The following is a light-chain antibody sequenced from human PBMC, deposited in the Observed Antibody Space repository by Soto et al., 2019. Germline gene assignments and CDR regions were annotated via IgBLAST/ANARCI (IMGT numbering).Light chain of an antibody. V-gene: IGLV2-14*01. CDR2: AVS. J-gene: IGLJ2*01. CDR1: SSDVGSYDH. CDR3: SSYADTNNLV. Sequence: QSALTQPASVSGSPGQSITISCSGTSSDVGSYDHVAWYQQFPGKTPKLMIYAVSNRPSGVSNRFSGSKSGNTASLTISGLQAEDEADYYCSSYADTNNLVFGGGTKLTVL.